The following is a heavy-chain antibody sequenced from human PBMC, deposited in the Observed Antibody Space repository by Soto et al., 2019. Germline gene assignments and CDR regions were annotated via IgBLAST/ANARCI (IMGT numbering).Heavy chain of an antibody. CDR3: ARDPVGTTWFDH. CDR1: GGSISSGDYY. CDR2: IYYSGST. J-gene: IGHJ5*02. V-gene: IGHV4-30-4*01. D-gene: IGHD1-1*01. Sequence: NPSETLSLTCTVSGGSISSGDYYWSWIRQPPGKGLEWIGYIYYSGSTYYNPSLKSRVTISVDTSKNQFSLKLSSVTAADTAVYYCARDPVGTTWFDHWGQGTLVTVSS.